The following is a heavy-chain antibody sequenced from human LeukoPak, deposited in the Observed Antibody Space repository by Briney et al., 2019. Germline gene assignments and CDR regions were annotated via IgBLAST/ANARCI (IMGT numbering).Heavy chain of an antibody. Sequence: SETLSLTCAVYGGSFSGYYWSWIRQPPGKGLEWIGEINHSGSTTYNPSLKSRVTISVHTSKNQFSPKLSAMTAADTAVYSWARSGRGIYYYYYMDVWGKGTTVTVSS. CDR2: INHSGST. CDR3: ARSGRGIYYYYYMDV. V-gene: IGHV4-34*01. CDR1: GGSFSGYY. D-gene: IGHD1-14*01. J-gene: IGHJ6*03.